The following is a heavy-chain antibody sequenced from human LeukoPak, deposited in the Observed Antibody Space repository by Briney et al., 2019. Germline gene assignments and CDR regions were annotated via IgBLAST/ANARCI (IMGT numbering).Heavy chain of an antibody. Sequence: SQTLSLTCTVSGGSISSGGYYWSWIRQHPGKGLEWIGYIHYSGSTYYNPSLKSRVTISVDTSKNQFSLKLSSVTAADTAVYYCARYGGNSVGNYYFDYWGQGTLVTVSS. CDR3: ARYGGNSVGNYYFDY. V-gene: IGHV4-31*03. CDR1: GGSISSGGYY. CDR2: IHYSGST. D-gene: IGHD4-23*01. J-gene: IGHJ4*02.